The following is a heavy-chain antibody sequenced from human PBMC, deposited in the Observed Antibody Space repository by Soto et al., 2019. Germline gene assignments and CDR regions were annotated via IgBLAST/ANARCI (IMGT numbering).Heavy chain of an antibody. CDR3: ERRAPDGTGHHYFDN. D-gene: IGHD2-8*02. CDR2: IYYSGTT. CDR1: GGSIRLINHY. V-gene: IGHV4-39*01. Sequence: KPSATLSLTCTVSGGSIRLINHYWDWIRQSPGKGLEWIGTIYYSGTTVYNPSLQSRVTMSVDTSKSQFSLKMTSVNAADTAVYICERRAPDGTGHHYFDNWGRGALVTVSS. J-gene: IGHJ4*02.